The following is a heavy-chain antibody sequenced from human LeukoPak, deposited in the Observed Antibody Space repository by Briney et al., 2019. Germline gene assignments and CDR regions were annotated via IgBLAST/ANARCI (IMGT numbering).Heavy chain of an antibody. CDR3: ARHTVVVPPRGRFDP. J-gene: IGHJ5*02. Sequence: PSETLSLTCTVSGGSISSYYWSWIRQSPGKGLEWIGYVYYSGSTNYNPSLKSPVTISVDTSKNQFSLKLRSVTAADTAVYYCARHTVVVPPRGRFDPWGQGTLVTVSS. V-gene: IGHV4-59*08. CDR1: GGSISSYY. D-gene: IGHD2-15*01. CDR2: VYYSGST.